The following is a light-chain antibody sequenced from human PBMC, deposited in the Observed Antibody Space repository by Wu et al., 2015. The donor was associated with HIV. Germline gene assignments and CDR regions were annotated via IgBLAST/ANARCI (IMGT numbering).Light chain of an antibody. CDR3: QQYGSSPT. J-gene: IGKJ1*01. CDR2: DAS. V-gene: IGKV3D-11*01. CDR1: QGVSGY. Sequence: EIVLTQSPATLSLSPGERATLSCRASQGVSGYLAWYQQKPGQAPRLLIYDASNRATGVPGRFSGSGSATEFTLTISSLEPEDCAVYYCQQYGSSPTFGQGTKVEIQ.